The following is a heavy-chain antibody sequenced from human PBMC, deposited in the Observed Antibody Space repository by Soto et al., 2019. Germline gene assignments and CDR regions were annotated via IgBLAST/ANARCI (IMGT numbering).Heavy chain of an antibody. J-gene: IGHJ5*02. V-gene: IGHV3-53*01. CDR2: IYSGGST. D-gene: IGHD3-9*01. CDR1: GFTVSSNY. Sequence: EVQLVESGGGLIQPGGSLRLSCAASGFTVSSNYMSWVRQAPGMGLEWVSVIYSGGSTYYADSVKGRFTISRDNSKNTLYLQMNSLRAEDTAVYYCASVYYDILTGYGAWGQGTLVTVSS. CDR3: ASVYYDILTGYGA.